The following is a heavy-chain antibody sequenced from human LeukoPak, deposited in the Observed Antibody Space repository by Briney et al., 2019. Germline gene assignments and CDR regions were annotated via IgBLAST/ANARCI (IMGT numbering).Heavy chain of an antibody. CDR1: GFPFSSYW. CDR2: INSDGSST. J-gene: IGHJ4*02. V-gene: IGHV3-74*01. D-gene: IGHD3-10*02. Sequence: GGSLSLSCAASGFPFSSYWMHWVRQAPGKGLVWVSRINSDGSSTSYADSVKGRFTISRDNAKNTLYLQMNSLRAEDTAVYYCARGTMFPYYFDYWGQGTLVTVSS. CDR3: ARGTMFPYYFDY.